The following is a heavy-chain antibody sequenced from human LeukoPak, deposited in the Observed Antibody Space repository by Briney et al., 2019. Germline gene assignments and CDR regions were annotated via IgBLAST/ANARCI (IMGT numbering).Heavy chain of an antibody. D-gene: IGHD1-26*01. Sequence: PSGTLSLTCAVSGVSISSLNLWSWIRQPPGKGLEGIGETNHSGSTNYNPSLKSRVTISVDTSKNQFSLKLSSVTAADTAVYYCAMGGGGSYFAFDYWGQGTLVTVSS. V-gene: IGHV4-4*02. CDR2: TNHSGST. CDR3: AMGGGGSYFAFDY. CDR1: GVSISSLNL. J-gene: IGHJ4*02.